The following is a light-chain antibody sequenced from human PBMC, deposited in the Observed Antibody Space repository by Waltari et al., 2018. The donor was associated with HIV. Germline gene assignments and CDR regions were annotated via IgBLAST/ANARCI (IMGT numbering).Light chain of an antibody. CDR2: GGN. J-gene: IGLJ1*01. CDR1: SLRSFF. Sequence: SSELTQDPVVSVALGQTIKITCQGDSLRSFFANWYQQRPGQAPVLVVYGGNRRPSGIPERCSASNSGNTSSLLISKSEAGDEADYFCHSRDTNTDHHVFGGGTRVIV. CDR3: HSRDTNTDHHV. V-gene: IGLV3-19*01.